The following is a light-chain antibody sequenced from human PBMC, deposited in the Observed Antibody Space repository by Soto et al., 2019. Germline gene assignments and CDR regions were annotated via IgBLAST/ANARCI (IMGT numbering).Light chain of an antibody. J-gene: IGKJ1*01. CDR1: QSVSNNY. CDR2: GAS. V-gene: IGKV3-20*01. CDR3: QQYSSSPRT. Sequence: EIVLTQSPGTLSLSPGERXTLSCRASQSVSNNYLAWYQQKPGQAPGVIIYGASSRATDIPDRFRGSGSGRDFVLNISRLEPEDVGMYYCQQYSSSPRTLGQGTKVDIK.